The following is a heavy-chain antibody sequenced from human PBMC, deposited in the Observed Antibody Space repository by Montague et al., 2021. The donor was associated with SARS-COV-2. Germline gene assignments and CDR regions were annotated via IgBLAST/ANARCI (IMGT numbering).Heavy chain of an antibody. V-gene: IGHV3-15*04. J-gene: IGHJ4*02. CDR2: IESKIVGGTI. CDR3: TTYASGSPAY. D-gene: IGHD1-26*01. CDR1: GFTVTDTY. Sequence: SLRLSCAASGFTVTDTYMTWVRQAPGKGLEWVGRIESKIVGGTIDYAAPVKDRFTISRDDSRNTLYLQMDSPKTDDTAVYYCTTYASGSPAYWGQGTLVTVSS.